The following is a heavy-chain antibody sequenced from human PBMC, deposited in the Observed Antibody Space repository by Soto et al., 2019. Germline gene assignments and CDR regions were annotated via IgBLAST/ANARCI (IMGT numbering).Heavy chain of an antibody. J-gene: IGHJ6*02. CDR2: IYHSGST. Sequence: PSETLSLTCAVSGGSISSSNWWSWVRQPPGKGLEWIGEIYHSGSTNYNPSLKSRVTISVDKSKNQFSLKLSSVTAADTAVYYCDIRIIMVRGQYGMDVWGQGTTLTLYS. D-gene: IGHD3-10*01. CDR3: DIRIIMVRGQYGMDV. CDR1: GGSISSSNW. V-gene: IGHV4-4*02.